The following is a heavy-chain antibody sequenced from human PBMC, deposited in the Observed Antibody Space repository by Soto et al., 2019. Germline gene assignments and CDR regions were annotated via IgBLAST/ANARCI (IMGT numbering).Heavy chain of an antibody. V-gene: IGHV4-59*01. CDR3: ASLSLSSGVVPAASDAFDI. J-gene: IGHJ3*02. Sequence: SETLSRTCTVSGGSISSYYWSWIRQPPGKGLEWIGYIYYSGSTNYNPSLKSRVTISVDTSKNQFSLKLSSVTAADTAVYYCASLSLSSGVVPAASDAFDIWGQGTMVTVSS. D-gene: IGHD2-2*01. CDR1: GGSISSYY. CDR2: IYYSGST.